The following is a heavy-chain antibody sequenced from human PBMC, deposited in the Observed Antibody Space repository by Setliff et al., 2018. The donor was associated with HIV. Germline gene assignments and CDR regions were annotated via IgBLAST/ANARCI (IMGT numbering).Heavy chain of an antibody. D-gene: IGHD2-2*01. J-gene: IGHJ3*02. CDR2: FYSGGST. V-gene: IGHV3-66*01. CDR3: ARYCSSTSCYGAFDI. Sequence: AGGSLRLSCAASGFTVSSNYMSWVRQAPGKGLEWVSVFYSGGSTYYADSVKGRFTISRDNSKNTLYLQMNSLRAEDTAVYYCARYCSSTSCYGAFDIWGQGTMVTVS. CDR1: GFTVSSNY.